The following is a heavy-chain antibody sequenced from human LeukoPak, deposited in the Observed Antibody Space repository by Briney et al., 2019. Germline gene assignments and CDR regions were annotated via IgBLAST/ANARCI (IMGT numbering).Heavy chain of an antibody. CDR2: IGYRGATT. D-gene: IGHD1-26*01. CDR3: AKQSDSGIYYPFDN. CDR1: GFTFSNYA. J-gene: IGHJ4*02. Sequence: GGSLRLSCGASGFTFSNYAMSWVRQAPGKGLAWVSGIGYRGATTYYADSVKGRFTISRDNSKNMLYLLMSSLRPEGTAVYYCAKQSDSGIYYPFDNWGQGILVAVSS. V-gene: IGHV3-23*01.